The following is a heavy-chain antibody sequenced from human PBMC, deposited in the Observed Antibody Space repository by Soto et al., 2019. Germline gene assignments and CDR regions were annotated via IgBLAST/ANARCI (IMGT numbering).Heavy chain of an antibody. CDR2: INSRSTTT. Sequence: PGGSLRLSCAASGFTLSEYYMSWIRQVPGKGLEWVSSINSRSTTTSYADSVKGRFTISRDNAKNSLYLQLNSLRADDTAVYYCARDRYGLFDYWGQGTLVTVSS. J-gene: IGHJ4*02. CDR3: ARDRYGLFDY. CDR1: GFTLSEYY. D-gene: IGHD4-17*01. V-gene: IGHV3-11*01.